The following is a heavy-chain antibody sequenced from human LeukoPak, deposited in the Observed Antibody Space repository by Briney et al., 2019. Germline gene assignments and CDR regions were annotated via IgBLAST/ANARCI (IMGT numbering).Heavy chain of an antibody. CDR3: ARNIVGATPYYMGV. D-gene: IGHD1-26*01. Sequence: ASVKVSCKASGYTFTNYYIHWVRQAPGQGLEWMGWINPNSGGTNYAQKFQGRVTMTRDTSTSTVYMELSSLRSEDTAVYYCARNIVGATPYYMGVWGKGTTVTVSS. CDR2: INPNSGGT. J-gene: IGHJ6*03. V-gene: IGHV1-2*02. CDR1: GYTFTNYY.